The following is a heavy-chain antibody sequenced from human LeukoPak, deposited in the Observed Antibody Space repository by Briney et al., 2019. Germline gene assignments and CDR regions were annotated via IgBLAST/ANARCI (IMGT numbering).Heavy chain of an antibody. CDR1: GFTFDDYA. Sequence: PGGSLRLSCTASGFTFDDYAMHWVRQGPGKGLEWVSGISWNSGSINYADSVKGRFTISRDNAKNSLYLQMNNLRAEDTALYYCAKAPTGYSSSWIDYWGQGTLVTVSS. CDR2: ISWNSGSI. V-gene: IGHV3-9*01. D-gene: IGHD6-13*01. J-gene: IGHJ4*02. CDR3: AKAPTGYSSSWIDY.